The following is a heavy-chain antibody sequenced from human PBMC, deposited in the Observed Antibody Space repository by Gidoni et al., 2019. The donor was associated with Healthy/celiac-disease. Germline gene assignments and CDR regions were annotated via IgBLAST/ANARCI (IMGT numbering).Heavy chain of an antibody. D-gene: IGHD2-2*01. CDR2: IYYSGST. Sequence: QLQLQESGPGLVKPSETLSLTCTVSGGSIRSSSYYWGWIRQPPGKGLEWIGSIYYSGSTYYNPSLKSRVTISVDTSKNQFSLKLSSVTAADTAVYYCARQDIVVVPAAMQPYYFDYWGQGTLVTVSS. CDR1: GGSIRSSSYY. J-gene: IGHJ4*02. CDR3: ARQDIVVVPAAMQPYYFDY. V-gene: IGHV4-39*01.